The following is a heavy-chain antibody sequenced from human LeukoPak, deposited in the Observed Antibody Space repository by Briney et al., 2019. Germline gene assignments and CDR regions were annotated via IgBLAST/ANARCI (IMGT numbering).Heavy chain of an antibody. J-gene: IGHJ3*01. CDR2: ISYDGSNK. Sequence: GGSLRLSCAASGFTFSSYGMHWVRQAPGKGLEWVALISYDGSNKYYADSVKGRFTISRDNSKNTLYLQMNSLRAEDTAVYYCAKDRGIAVTGTGNAFDFWGQGTMVTVSS. CDR1: GFTFSSYG. V-gene: IGHV3-30*18. D-gene: IGHD6-19*01. CDR3: AKDRGIAVTGTGNAFDF.